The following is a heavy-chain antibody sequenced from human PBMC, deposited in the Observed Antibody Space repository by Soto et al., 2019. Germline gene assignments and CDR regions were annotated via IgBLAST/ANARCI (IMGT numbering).Heavy chain of an antibody. V-gene: IGHV3-33*01. Sequence: GGSLRLSCAASGFTFSSYGMHCVRQAPGKGLEWVAVIWYDGSNKYYADSVKGRFTISRDNSKNTLYLQMNSLRAEDTAVYYCARDGSSSWDVFGFWGQGTLVTVSS. D-gene: IGHD6-13*01. CDR1: GFTFSSYG. J-gene: IGHJ4*02. CDR3: ARDGSSSWDVFGF. CDR2: IWYDGSNK.